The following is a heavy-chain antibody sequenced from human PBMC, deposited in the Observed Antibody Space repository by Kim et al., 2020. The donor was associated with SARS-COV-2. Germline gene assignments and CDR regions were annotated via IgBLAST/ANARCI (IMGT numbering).Heavy chain of an antibody. D-gene: IGHD2-21*01. CDR2: GSAI. CDR3: ARADSFDY. Sequence: GSAIYYADSVKGRITISRDNAKNSLYLQMSSLRAEDTAVYYCARADSFDYWGQGTLVTVSS. J-gene: IGHJ4*02. V-gene: IGHV3-48*03.